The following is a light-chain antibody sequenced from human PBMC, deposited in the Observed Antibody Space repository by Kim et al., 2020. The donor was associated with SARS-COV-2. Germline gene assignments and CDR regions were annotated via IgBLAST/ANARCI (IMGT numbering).Light chain of an antibody. J-gene: IGKJ5*01. CDR1: QSVSSY. CDR2: DAS. CDR3: QQRSNWSIT. Sequence: LPTGERATLSCRASQSVSSYVAWYQQKPGQAPRLLIYDASNRATGIPARFSGSGSGTDFTLTISSLEPEDFAVYYCQQRSNWSITFGQGTRLEIK. V-gene: IGKV3-11*01.